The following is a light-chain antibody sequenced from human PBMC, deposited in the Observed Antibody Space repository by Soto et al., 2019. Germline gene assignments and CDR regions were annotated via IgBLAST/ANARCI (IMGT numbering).Light chain of an antibody. CDR2: AAS. Sequence: DIQMTQSPSSLSAXVXDXXTXXXRXSQXISSYLNWYQQKPGKAPKLLIYAASSLQSGVPSRFSGSGSGTDFTLTISSLQPEDFATYYCQQSYSTPRYTFGQGTKLEIK. CDR1: QXISSY. J-gene: IGKJ2*01. V-gene: IGKV1-39*01. CDR3: QQSYSTPRYT.